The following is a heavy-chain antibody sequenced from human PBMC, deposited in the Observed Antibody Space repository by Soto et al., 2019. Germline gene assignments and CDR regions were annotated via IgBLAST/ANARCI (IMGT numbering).Heavy chain of an antibody. J-gene: IGHJ4*02. D-gene: IGHD3-10*01. CDR2: INPSGGST. V-gene: IGHV1-46*03. CDR3: ARDLVVRGVSTHRYFDY. Sequence: GASVKVSCKASGYTFTSYYMHWVRQAPGQGLEWMGIINPSGGSTSYAQKFQGRVTMTRDTSTSTVYMELSSLRSEDTAVYYCARDLVVRGVSTHRYFDYWGQGTLVTVSS. CDR1: GYTFTSYY.